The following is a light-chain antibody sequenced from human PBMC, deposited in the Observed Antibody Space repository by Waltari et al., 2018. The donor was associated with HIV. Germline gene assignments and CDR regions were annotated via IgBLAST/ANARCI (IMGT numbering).Light chain of an antibody. Sequence: QLVVTQSPSASASLGASVKITCTLSSRHSTYAIAWLQQRPDKAPRYLMKLHNNGSHIKGDGIPNRFSGSSSGAERYLTISSLQSEDEADYYCQTWGTGIQVFGGGTKLTVL. V-gene: IGLV4-69*01. CDR2: LHNNGSH. J-gene: IGLJ3*02. CDR3: QTWGTGIQV. CDR1: SRHSTYA.